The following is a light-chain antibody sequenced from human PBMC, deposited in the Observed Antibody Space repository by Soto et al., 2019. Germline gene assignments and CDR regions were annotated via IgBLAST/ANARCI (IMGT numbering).Light chain of an antibody. Sequence: QAVVTQSSSASASLGSSVKLTCTLSSGHSSYIIAWHQQQPGKAPRYLMKLEGSGSYNKGSGVPDRFSGSSSGADRYLTISTLPFEDEADYYCETWDSNTRVFGGGTKVTVL. CDR2: LEGSGSY. CDR1: SGHSSYI. CDR3: ETWDSNTRV. J-gene: IGLJ3*02. V-gene: IGLV4-60*02.